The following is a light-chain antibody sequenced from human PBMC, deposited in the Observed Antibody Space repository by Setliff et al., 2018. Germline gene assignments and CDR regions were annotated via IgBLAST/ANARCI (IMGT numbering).Light chain of an antibody. CDR1: SSDVGSYDL. CDR3: CAYTGSSTYV. Sequence: ALTQPASVSGSPGQSITISCSGTSSDVGSYDLVSWYQQHPGTAPKLIISDVNNRPSGVSNRSSGSKSGNTASLTISGLQAEDEAAYYCCAYTGSSTYVFGTGTKVTVL. J-gene: IGLJ1*01. V-gene: IGLV2-14*01. CDR2: DVN.